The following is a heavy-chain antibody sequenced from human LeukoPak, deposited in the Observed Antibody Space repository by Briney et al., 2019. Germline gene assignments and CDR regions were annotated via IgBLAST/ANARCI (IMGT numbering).Heavy chain of an antibody. CDR3: ARDADVDTAMVFFDY. Sequence: GGSLRLSCAASGFTFSSYWMSWVRQAPGKGLEWVANIKQDGSEKYYVDSVKGRFIISRDNAKNSLYLQMNSLRAEDTVLYYCARDADVDTAMVFFDYWGQGTLVTVSS. CDR2: IKQDGSEK. D-gene: IGHD5-18*01. V-gene: IGHV3-7*03. CDR1: GFTFSSYW. J-gene: IGHJ4*02.